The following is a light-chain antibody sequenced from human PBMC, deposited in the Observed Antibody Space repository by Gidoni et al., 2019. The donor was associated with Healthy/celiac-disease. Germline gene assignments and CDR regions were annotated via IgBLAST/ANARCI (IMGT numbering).Light chain of an antibody. CDR1: SSDVGSYNL. V-gene: IGLV2-23*01. CDR2: EGS. J-gene: IGLJ2*01. Sequence: QSALTQPASVSGSPGKSITISCTGTSSDVGSYNLVSWYQQHPGKAPKLMIYEGSKRPSGVSNRFSGSKSGNTASLTISVLQAEDEADYYCCSYAGSSTVVFGGGTKLTVL. CDR3: CSYAGSSTVV.